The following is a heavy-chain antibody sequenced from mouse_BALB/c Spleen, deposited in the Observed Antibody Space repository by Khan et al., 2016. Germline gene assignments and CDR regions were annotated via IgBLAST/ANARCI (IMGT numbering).Heavy chain of an antibody. J-gene: IGHJ4*01. Sequence: QVQLKESGPGLVAPSQSLSITCTVSGFSLIAYGVNWVRQPPGKSLEWLGMIWGDGTTDYNSALKSRLNITKDNHKSQDFLKMTSLQTDDTARYYGARDGWGDYAMDYWGQGTSVTVSS. D-gene: IGHD2-2*01. V-gene: IGHV2-6-7*01. CDR3: ARDGWGDYAMDY. CDR2: IWGDGTT. CDR1: GFSLIAYG.